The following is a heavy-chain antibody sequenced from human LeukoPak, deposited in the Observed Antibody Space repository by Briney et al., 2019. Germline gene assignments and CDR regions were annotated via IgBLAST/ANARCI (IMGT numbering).Heavy chain of an antibody. D-gene: IGHD3-3*01. J-gene: IGHJ4*02. CDR3: AIDFWSGYYRY. CDR2: IYYSGST. V-gene: IGHV4-59*01. Sequence: SETLSLTCTVSGGSLSSYYWSWIRQPPGKGLEWIGYIYYSGSTSYNPSLKSRVTISVDTSKNQFSLKLSSVTAADTAVYYCAIDFWSGYYRYWGQGTLVTVSS. CDR1: GGSLSSYY.